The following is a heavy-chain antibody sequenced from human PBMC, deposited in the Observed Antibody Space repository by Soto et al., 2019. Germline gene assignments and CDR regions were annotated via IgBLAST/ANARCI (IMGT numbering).Heavy chain of an antibody. Sequence: DVRLVESGGGLVQPGKSLRLACEVSEMTFSLFSMSWVRQVPGKRLEXXXXXKEGGSEKSYVDSVKGRFTISRDNXXXXXXXXXXXXXXXXXXXXXXXXXXXXXXXXXXXXXXMDVWGKGTTVTVSS. J-gene: IGHJ6*03. CDR2: XKEGGSEK. V-gene: IGHV3-7*01. CDR3: XXXXXXXXXXXXXXXXMDV. CDR1: EMTFSLFS.